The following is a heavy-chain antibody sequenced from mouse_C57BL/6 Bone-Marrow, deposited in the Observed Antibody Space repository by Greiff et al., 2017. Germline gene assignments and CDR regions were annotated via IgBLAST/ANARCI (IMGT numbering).Heavy chain of an antibody. Sequence: QVHVKQSGAELARPGASVKLSCKASGYTFTSYGISWVKQRTGQGLEWIGEIYPRSGNNYYNEKFKGKATLTADKSSSTAYMELRSLTSEDSAVYFCARGDWDGGFAYWGQGTLVTVSA. J-gene: IGHJ3*01. V-gene: IGHV1-81*01. CDR3: ARGDWDGGFAY. CDR2: IYPRSGNN. CDR1: GYTFTSYG. D-gene: IGHD4-1*01.